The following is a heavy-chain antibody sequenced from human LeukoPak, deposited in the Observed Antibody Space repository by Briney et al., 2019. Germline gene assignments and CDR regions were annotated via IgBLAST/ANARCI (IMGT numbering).Heavy chain of an antibody. V-gene: IGHV3-48*02. CDR3: ARQGSGTPDY. J-gene: IGHJ4*02. CDR1: GFTLSSYS. D-gene: IGHD3-10*01. CDR2: ITSTASAI. Sequence: GGSLRLSCAASGFTLSSYSVNWVRQAPGKGLEWVSHITSTASAIYYADSVRGRFTMSRDNARNTVYLLINLLTDENTAVYYFARQGSGTPDYWGQGTLVTVSS.